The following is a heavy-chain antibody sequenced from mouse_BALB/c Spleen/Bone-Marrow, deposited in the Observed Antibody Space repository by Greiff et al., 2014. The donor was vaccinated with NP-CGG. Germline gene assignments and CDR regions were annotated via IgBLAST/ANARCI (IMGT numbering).Heavy chain of an antibody. CDR1: GFTFSSYG. V-gene: IGHV5-6*01. J-gene: IGHJ4*01. CDR3: ARYQRYYAMDY. Sequence: VQLKESGGDLVKPGGSLKLPCAASGFTFSSYGMSLGRQTPDKRLGWVATFSSGGSNTYYPDSVKGRFTISRDNAKNTLYLQMSSLKSEDTAMYYCARYQRYYAMDYWGQGTSVTVSS. CDR2: FSSGGSNT.